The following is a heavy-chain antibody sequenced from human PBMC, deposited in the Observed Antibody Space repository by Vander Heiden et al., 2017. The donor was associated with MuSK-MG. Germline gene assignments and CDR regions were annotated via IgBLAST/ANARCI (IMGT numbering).Heavy chain of an antibody. CDR3: AKDTRIQLWFRYFDY. J-gene: IGHJ4*02. D-gene: IGHD5-18*01. CDR2: ISGSGGST. V-gene: IGHV3-23*01. Sequence: EVQLLESGGGLVQPGGSLRLSCAASGFTFSSYAMSWVHQAAGKGLEWVSAISGSGGSTYYADSVKGRFTISRDNSKNTLYLQMNSLRAEDTAVYYCAKDTRIQLWFRYFDYWGQGTLVTVSS. CDR1: GFTFSSYA.